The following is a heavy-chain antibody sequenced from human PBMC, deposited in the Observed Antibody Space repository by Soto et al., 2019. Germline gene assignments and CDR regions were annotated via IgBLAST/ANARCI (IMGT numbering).Heavy chain of an antibody. CDR1: GFTFSSYA. J-gene: IGHJ5*02. CDR2: ISYDGSNK. CDR3: ARDPRIYSSSWYRDWFDP. V-gene: IGHV3-30-3*01. Sequence: GGSLRLSCAASGFTFSSYAMHWVRQAPGKGLEWVAVISYDGSNKYYADSVKGRFTISRDNSKNTLYLQMNSLRAEDTAVYYCARDPRIYSSSWYRDWFDPWGQGTLVTVSS. D-gene: IGHD6-13*01.